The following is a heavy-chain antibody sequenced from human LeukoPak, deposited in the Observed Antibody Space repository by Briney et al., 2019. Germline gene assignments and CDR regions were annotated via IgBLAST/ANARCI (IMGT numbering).Heavy chain of an antibody. D-gene: IGHD2-21*02. V-gene: IGHV4-34*01. CDR1: GGSFSGYY. CDR3: ASRLLFRPTLYYFDY. CDR2: INHSGST. J-gene: IGHJ4*02. Sequence: PSETPSLTCAVYGGSFSGYYWSWIRQPPGKGLEWIGEINHSGSTNYNPSLKSRVTISVDTSKNQFSLKLSSVTAADTAVYYCASRLLFRPTLYYFDYWGQGTLVTVSS.